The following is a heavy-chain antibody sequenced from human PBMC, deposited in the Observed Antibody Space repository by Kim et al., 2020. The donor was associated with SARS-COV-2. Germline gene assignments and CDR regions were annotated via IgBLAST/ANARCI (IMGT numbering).Heavy chain of an antibody. J-gene: IGHJ5*02. CDR1: GGSISSSSYY. CDR2: IYYSGST. Sequence: SETLSLTCTVSGGSISSSSYYWGWIRQPPGKGLEWIGSIYYSGSTYYNPSLKSRVTISVDTSKNQFSLKLSSVTAADTAVYYCARHFNRGVVVPAGLNWFDPWGQGTLVTVSS. CDR3: ARHFNRGVVVPAGLNWFDP. V-gene: IGHV4-39*01. D-gene: IGHD2-2*01.